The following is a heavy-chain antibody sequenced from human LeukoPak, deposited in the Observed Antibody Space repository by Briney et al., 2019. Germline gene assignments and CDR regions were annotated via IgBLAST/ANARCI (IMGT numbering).Heavy chain of an antibody. J-gene: IGHJ4*02. V-gene: IGHV1-8*01. CDR1: GYTFTSYD. D-gene: IGHD2-2*01. CDR2: MNPNSGNT. CDR3: AREHRPRGPASSFDY. Sequence: GASVKVSCKASGYTFTSYDINWVRQATGQGLEWMGWMNPNSGNTGYAQEFQGRVTMTRNTSISTAYMELSSLRSEDTAVYYCAREHRPRGPASSFDYWGQGTLVTVSS.